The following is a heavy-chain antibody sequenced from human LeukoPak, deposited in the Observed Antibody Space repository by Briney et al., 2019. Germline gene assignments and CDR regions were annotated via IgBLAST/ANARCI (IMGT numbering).Heavy chain of an antibody. V-gene: IGHV3-23*01. J-gene: IGHJ4*02. D-gene: IGHD1-26*01. CDR1: GFTFSSYA. Sequence: GGSLRLSCAVSGFTFSSYAISWVRQAPGKGLEWVSTISGSGNRTYYAKSVKGRFTISRDNSKNTLSLQLNSLRAEDTAIYYCAKASWAGATTTYFDHWGQGTLVTVSS. CDR2: ISGSGNRT. CDR3: AKASWAGATTTYFDH.